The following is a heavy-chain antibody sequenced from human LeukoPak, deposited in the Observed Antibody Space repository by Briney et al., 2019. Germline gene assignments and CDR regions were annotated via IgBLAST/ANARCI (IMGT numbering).Heavy chain of an antibody. CDR2: IWYDGSNK. Sequence: GRSLRLSCAASGFTFSSYGMHWVRQAPGKGLEWVAVIWYDGSNKYYADSVKGRFTISRDNSKNTLYLQMNSLRAEDTAVYYCARGVNYYDSSGYYLNWFDPWGQGTLVTVSS. D-gene: IGHD3-22*01. V-gene: IGHV3-33*01. CDR3: ARGVNYYDSSGYYLNWFDP. J-gene: IGHJ5*02. CDR1: GFTFSSYG.